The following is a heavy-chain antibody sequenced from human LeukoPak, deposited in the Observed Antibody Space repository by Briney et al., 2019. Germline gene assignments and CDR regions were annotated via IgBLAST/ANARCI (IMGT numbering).Heavy chain of an antibody. V-gene: IGHV1-69*05. CDR2: IIPIFGTA. CDR3: ARVSDGGGYSSSSGSPLYYMDV. CDR1: GGTFSSYA. D-gene: IGHD6-6*01. Sequence: SVKVSCKASGGTFSSYAISWVRQAPGQGLEWMGGIIPIFGTANYAQKFQGRVTITTDESTSKAYMELSSLRSEDTAVYYCARVSDGGGYSSSSGSPLYYMDVWGKGTTVTVSS. J-gene: IGHJ6*03.